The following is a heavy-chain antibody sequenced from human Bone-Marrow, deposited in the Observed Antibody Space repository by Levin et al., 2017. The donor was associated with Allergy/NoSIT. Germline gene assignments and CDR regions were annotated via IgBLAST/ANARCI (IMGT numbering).Heavy chain of an antibody. CDR1: GFTFSSYA. J-gene: IGHJ5*02. Sequence: QSGGSLRLSCAASGFTFSSYAMSWVRQAPGKGLEWVAVISGSGGATNYADSVNGRITISRDNSKNTVYLQLNGLRAEDTAVYYCAKDIYDFWTGYSRWFDPWGQGTLVTVSS. CDR2: ISGSGGAT. V-gene: IGHV3-23*01. D-gene: IGHD3-3*01. CDR3: AKDIYDFWTGYSRWFDP.